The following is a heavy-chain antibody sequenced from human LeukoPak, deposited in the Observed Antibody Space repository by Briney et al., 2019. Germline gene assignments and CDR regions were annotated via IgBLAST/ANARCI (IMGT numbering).Heavy chain of an antibody. CDR2: ISGSGGST. V-gene: IGHV3-23*01. CDR3: ARAQSCSGTRCSYYDYYYMDV. Sequence: PGGSLRLSCAASESTFSSYAMSWVRQAPGKGLEWVSAISGSGGSTYYADSVKGRFTISRDNSKNTLYLQMNSLRAEDTAVYYCARAQSCSGTRCSYYDYYYMDVWGKGTTVTVSS. CDR1: ESTFSSYA. D-gene: IGHD2-2*01. J-gene: IGHJ6*03.